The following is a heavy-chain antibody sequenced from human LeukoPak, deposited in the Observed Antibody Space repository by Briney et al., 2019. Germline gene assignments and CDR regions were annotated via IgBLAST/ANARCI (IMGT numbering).Heavy chain of an antibody. D-gene: IGHD3-16*01. V-gene: IGHV3-7*03. Sequence: GGSLRLSCAASGFTFTNFWMNWARQAPGKGLEWVASINHNGNVNYYVDSVKGRFTISRDNAKNSLYLQMSNLRAEDTAVYFCARGGGLDVWGQGATVTVSS. CDR2: INHNGNVN. J-gene: IGHJ6*02. CDR3: ARGGGLDV. CDR1: GFTFTNFW.